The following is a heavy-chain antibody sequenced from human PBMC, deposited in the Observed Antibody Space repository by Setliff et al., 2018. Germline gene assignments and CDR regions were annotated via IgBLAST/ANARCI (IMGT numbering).Heavy chain of an antibody. CDR3: ARGRNIAARLLDS. CDR2: IYISGST. Sequence: SETLSLTCTVSGGSVGNTYYYWSWIRQPAGKGLEWIGRIYISGSTNYNPSLKSRVTISVDTSKSQFSLRLNSVTAADTAVYYCARGRNIAARLLDSWGQGTLVTVSS. J-gene: IGHJ4*02. V-gene: IGHV4-61*02. D-gene: IGHD6-6*01. CDR1: GGSVGNTYYY.